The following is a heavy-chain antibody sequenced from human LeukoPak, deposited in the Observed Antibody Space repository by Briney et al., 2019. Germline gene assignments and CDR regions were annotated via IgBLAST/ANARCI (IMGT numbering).Heavy chain of an antibody. D-gene: IGHD3-22*01. J-gene: IGHJ1*01. CDR1: GFTFSSYA. Sequence: GGSLRLSCAASGFTFSSYAMHWVRQAPGKGLEWVAVISYDGSNKYYADSVKGRFTISRDNSKNTLYLQMNSLRAEDTAVYYCAKDDYYDSSGYWSAEYFQHWGQGTLVTVSS. CDR2: ISYDGSNK. CDR3: AKDDYYDSSGYWSAEYFQH. V-gene: IGHV3-30-3*01.